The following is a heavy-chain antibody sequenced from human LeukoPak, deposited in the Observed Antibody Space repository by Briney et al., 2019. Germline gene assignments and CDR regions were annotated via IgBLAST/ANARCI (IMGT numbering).Heavy chain of an antibody. J-gene: IGHJ4*02. D-gene: IGHD3-22*01. CDR2: IWYDGSNK. CDR3: ARARGVSTGYRPIDY. V-gene: IGHV3-33*08. Sequence: GGSLRLSCATSRFTFSSYSMHWVRQAPGKGLEWVAVIWYDGSNKHYAESVKGRFSISRDNSKSTLYLQMNSLRAEDTAVYYCARARGVSTGYRPIDYWGQGTLVTVSS. CDR1: RFTFSSYS.